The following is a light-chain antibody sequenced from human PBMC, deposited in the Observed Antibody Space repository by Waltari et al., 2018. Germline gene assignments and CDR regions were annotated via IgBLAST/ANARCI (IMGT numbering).Light chain of an antibody. V-gene: IGKV1-12*01. Sequence: DIQMTQSPSYVSTFVGDRATITCRASQPIGYWLAWYQQKPGKAPKLLIYAASSLQSGVPSRFSGSGSGTDFTLTINDLQPEDVATYYCQEADGFLSITFGQGTRLEIK. CDR2: AAS. CDR3: QEADGFLSIT. CDR1: QPIGYW. J-gene: IGKJ5*01.